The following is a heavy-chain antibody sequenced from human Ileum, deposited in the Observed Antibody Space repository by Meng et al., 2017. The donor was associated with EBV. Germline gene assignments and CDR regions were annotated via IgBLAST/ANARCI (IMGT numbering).Heavy chain of an antibody. D-gene: IGHD2-2*01. CDR3: ARETLGYCSSTSCYIGPPDY. Sequence: QVQLVQSGSELKKPGASVKVSCKASGYTFTSYAMNWVRQAPGQGREWMGWINTNTGNPTYAQGFTGRFVFSLDTSVSTAYLQISSLKAEDTAVYYCARETLGYCSSTSCYIGPPDYWGQGTLVTVAA. CDR1: GYTFTSYA. J-gene: IGHJ4*02. CDR2: INTNTGNP. V-gene: IGHV7-4-1*02.